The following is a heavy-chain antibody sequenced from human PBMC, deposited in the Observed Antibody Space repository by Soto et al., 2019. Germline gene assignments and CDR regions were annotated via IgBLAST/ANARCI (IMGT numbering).Heavy chain of an antibody. J-gene: IGHJ6*02. CDR3: AKNGDFWSWGMDV. D-gene: IGHD3-3*01. V-gene: IGHV3-23*01. Sequence: GGSLRLSSAASGFTCSPYAMPWVRRASGKGLEWVSIISSSGDATYYLDSVKGRFTISRDNSRNTLNLQMNSLRAEDTAVYYCAKNGDFWSWGMDVWGQGTTVTVSS. CDR1: GFTCSPYA. CDR2: ISSSGDAT.